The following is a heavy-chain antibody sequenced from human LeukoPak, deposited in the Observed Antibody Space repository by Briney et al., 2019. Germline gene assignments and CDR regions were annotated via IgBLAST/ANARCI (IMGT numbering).Heavy chain of an antibody. CDR2: IYPGDSDT. V-gene: IGHV5-51*01. J-gene: IGHJ4*02. Sequence: GESLKISCKGSGYSFTNYWIGWVRQVPGKGLEWMGIIYPGDSDTRYSPSFQGQVTISADKSITTAYLRWSSLKASDTAVYYCARRHDNTDFWTYWGQGTLVTVCS. CDR3: ARRHDNTDFWTY. CDR1: GYSFTNYW. D-gene: IGHD3/OR15-3a*01.